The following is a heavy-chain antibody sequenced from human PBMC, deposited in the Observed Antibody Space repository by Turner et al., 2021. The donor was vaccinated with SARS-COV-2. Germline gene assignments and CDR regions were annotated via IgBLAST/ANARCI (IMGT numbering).Heavy chain of an antibody. J-gene: IGHJ4*02. D-gene: IGHD6-13*01. V-gene: IGHV3-53*05. CDR1: GFTVSRNY. Sequence: EVQLVETGGGLIQPGGSLRLSCAASGFTVSRNYMSWVRQAPGKGLEWVSVIYSGGSTYCADSVKGRFTISRDNSKNTLYLQMNSLRAEDTAVYYCASSSGYSGSWYLKHWGQGTLVTVSS. CDR2: IYSGGST. CDR3: ASSSGYSGSWYLKH.